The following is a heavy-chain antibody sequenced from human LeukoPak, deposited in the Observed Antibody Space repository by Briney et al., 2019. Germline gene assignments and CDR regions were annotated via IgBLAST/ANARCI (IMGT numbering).Heavy chain of an antibody. CDR3: AKDAVGATAYYFDC. V-gene: IGHV3-23*01. J-gene: IGHJ4*02. CDR2: ISSSGDT. D-gene: IGHD1-26*01. Sequence: GGSLRLSCAASGFTFTNYAMSWVRQAPGKGLEWLSAISSSGDTYYADSVRGRFTISRDNSKDTLYLQMNRLRAEDTAVYYCAKDAVGATAYYFDCWGQGTLVSVSS. CDR1: GFTFTNYA.